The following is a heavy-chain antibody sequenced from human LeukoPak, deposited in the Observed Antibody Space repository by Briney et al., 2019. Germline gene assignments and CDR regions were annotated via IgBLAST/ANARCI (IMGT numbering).Heavy chain of an antibody. CDR3: ARDISARSGYIYRGVGAFDI. Sequence: GSSVKVSCKASGGTFSSYAISWVRQAPGQGLEWMGGIIPIFGTANYAQKFQGRVTITTDESTSTAYMELSSLRSEDTAVYYCARDISARSGYIYRGVGAFDIWGQGTMVTVSS. V-gene: IGHV1-69*05. D-gene: IGHD3-22*01. J-gene: IGHJ3*02. CDR1: GGTFSSYA. CDR2: IIPIFGTA.